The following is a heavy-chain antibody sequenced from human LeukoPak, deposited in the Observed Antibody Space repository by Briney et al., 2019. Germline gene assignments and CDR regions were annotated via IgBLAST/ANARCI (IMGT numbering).Heavy chain of an antibody. CDR2: ISGSGGST. J-gene: IGHJ4*02. CDR3: AKMEWGVDY. CDR1: GFTFSSYA. V-gene: IGHV3-23*01. D-gene: IGHD3-3*01. Sequence: GGSLRLSCAASGFTFSSYAMSGVRQAPGKGLEWVSAISGSGGSTYYADSVQGRFAISRDNSKNTLYLQMNSLRAEDTAVYYCAKMEWGVDYWGQGTLVTVSS.